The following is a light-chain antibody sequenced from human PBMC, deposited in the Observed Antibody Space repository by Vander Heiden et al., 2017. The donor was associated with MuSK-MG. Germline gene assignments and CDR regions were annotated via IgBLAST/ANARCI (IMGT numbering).Light chain of an antibody. CDR3: SSYTSSSTRCV. V-gene: IGLV2-14*01. J-gene: IGLJ1*01. CDR2: DVS. Sequence: QSALTQPASVSGSPGQPITISCTGTSSDVVGYNYVSWYHQHPVKAPKLMIYDVSNRPSGVSNRFSGSKSGNTASLTISGLQAEDEADYYCSSYTSSSTRCVFGTGTKVTVL. CDR1: SSDVVGYNY.